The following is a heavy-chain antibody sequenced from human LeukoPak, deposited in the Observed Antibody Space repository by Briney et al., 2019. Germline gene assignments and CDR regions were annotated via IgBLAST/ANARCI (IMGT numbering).Heavy chain of an antibody. CDR3: ARVAYQLLQPNWSDP. D-gene: IGHD2-2*01. Sequence: SETLSLTCTVSGGSISSSSYYWGWIRQPPGKGLEWIGSIYYSGSTYYNPSLKSRVTISVDTSKNQFSLKLSSVTAADTAVYYCARVAYQLLQPNWSDPWGQGTLVTVSS. CDR2: IYYSGST. CDR1: GGSISSSSYY. V-gene: IGHV4-39*07. J-gene: IGHJ5*02.